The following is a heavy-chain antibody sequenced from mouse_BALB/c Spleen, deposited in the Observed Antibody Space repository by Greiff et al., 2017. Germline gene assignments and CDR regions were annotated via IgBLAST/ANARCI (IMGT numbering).Heavy chain of an antibody. V-gene: IGHV2-2*02. CDR3: ARNSPHYYGSSYDAMDY. J-gene: IGHJ4*01. CDR2: IWSGGST. D-gene: IGHD1-1*01. CDR1: GFSLTSYG. Sequence: VQGVESGPGLVQPSQSLSITCTVSGFSLTSYGVHWVRQSPGKGLEWLGVIWSGGSTDYNAAFISRLSISKDNSKSQVFFKMNSLQANDTAIYYCARNSPHYYGSSYDAMDYWGQGTSVTVSS.